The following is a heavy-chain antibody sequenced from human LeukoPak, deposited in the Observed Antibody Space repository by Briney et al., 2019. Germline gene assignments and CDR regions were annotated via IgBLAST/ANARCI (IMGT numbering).Heavy chain of an antibody. Sequence: SETLSLTCTVSGGSISSGDYYWSWIRQPPGKGLEWIGYIYYSGSIYYNPSLKSRVTISVDTSKNQFSLKLSSVTAADTAVYYCAREILGYCSSTSCYTESNWFDPWGQGTLVTVSS. V-gene: IGHV4-30-4*01. J-gene: IGHJ5*02. CDR3: AREILGYCSSTSCYTESNWFDP. D-gene: IGHD2-2*02. CDR2: IYYSGSI. CDR1: GGSISSGDYY.